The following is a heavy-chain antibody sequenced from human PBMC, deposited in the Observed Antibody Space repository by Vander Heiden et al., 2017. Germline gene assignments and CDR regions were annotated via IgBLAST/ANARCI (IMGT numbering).Heavy chain of an antibody. V-gene: IGHV1-58*01. Sequence: QLQLVQSGPEVKKPGTSVKVSCKASGFTFTSSAVHWVRQARGQRLEWIGWIVVGSGNTNYAQKFQERVTITRDMSTSTAYMELSSLRSEDTAVYYCAAGPMYYYDSSGYYYSYYFDYWGQGTLVTVSS. D-gene: IGHD3-22*01. CDR3: AAGPMYYYDSSGYYYSYYFDY. J-gene: IGHJ4*02. CDR1: GFTFTSSA. CDR2: IVVGSGNT.